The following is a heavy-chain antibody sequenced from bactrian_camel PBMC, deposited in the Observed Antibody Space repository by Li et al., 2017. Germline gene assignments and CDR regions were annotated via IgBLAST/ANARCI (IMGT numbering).Heavy chain of an antibody. J-gene: IGHJ4*01. V-gene: IGHV3S40*01. CDR1: GFTFSSYG. CDR2: IHSNGINT. D-gene: IGHD3*01. Sequence: DVQLVESGGGLVQPGGSLRLSCAASGFTFSSYGMSWVRQAPGKAFEWVTCIHSNGINTYYADSVKGRFPVSRDNAKKTLYLQLGSLKSEDTAMYYCVMGRYDRGYRCTRIQSKGTQVTVS.